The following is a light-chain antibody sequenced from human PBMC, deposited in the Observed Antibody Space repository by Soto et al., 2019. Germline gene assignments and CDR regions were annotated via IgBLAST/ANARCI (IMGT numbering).Light chain of an antibody. CDR3: QQYNSYPWT. V-gene: IGKV1-5*01. J-gene: IGKJ1*01. CDR2: DAS. CDR1: QSINRR. Sequence: DIQMTQSPSTLSASVGDRVTITCRASQSINRRVAWYQQKPGKAPNLLIYDASTLESGVPARFSGGDSGTEFTLTISSLQPDDFATFYCQQYNSYPWTFGQGTKVDIK.